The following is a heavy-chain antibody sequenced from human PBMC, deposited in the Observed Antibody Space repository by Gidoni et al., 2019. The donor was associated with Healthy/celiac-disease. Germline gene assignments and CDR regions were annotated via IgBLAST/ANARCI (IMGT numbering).Heavy chain of an antibody. CDR2: ISYDGSNK. D-gene: IGHD6-19*01. Sequence: QVQLVESGGGVVQPGRSLRLSCAASGFTFSSYAMHWARQAPGKGREWVAVISYDGSNKYYADSVKGRFTISRDNSKNTLYLQMNSLRAEDTAVYYCARATPTQWLVFDYWGQGTLVTVSS. CDR3: ARATPTQWLVFDY. J-gene: IGHJ4*02. CDR1: GFTFSSYA. V-gene: IGHV3-30-3*01.